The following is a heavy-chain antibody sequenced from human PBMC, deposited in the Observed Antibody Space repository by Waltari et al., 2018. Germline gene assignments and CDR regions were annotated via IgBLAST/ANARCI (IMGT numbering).Heavy chain of an antibody. CDR2: INPNSGGT. V-gene: IGHV1-2*02. J-gene: IGHJ4*02. Sequence: QVQLVQSGAEVKKPGASVKVSCKASGYTFTGYYMHWVRQAPGQGLGWMGWINPNSGGTNYAQKLKGRVTMTRDTSISTAYMELSRLRSDDTAVYYCARAPGYSSSSDYWGQGTLVTVSS. CDR1: GYTFTGYY. CDR3: ARAPGYSSSSDY. D-gene: IGHD6-6*01.